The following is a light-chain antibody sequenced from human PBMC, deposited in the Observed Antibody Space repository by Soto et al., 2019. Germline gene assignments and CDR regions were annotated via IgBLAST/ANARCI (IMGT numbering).Light chain of an antibody. V-gene: IGLV1-44*01. J-gene: IGLJ1*01. CDR1: SSNIRSNT. CDR3: AAWDDSQNGRV. Sequence: QSVLTQPPSASATPRQRLTISCSGSSSNIRSNTVNWYQHLPGTAPKLLIYSGNQRPSGVPDRFSGSKSGTSASLAISGLQSEDEADYYCAAWDDSQNGRVFGTGNKVTVL. CDR2: SGN.